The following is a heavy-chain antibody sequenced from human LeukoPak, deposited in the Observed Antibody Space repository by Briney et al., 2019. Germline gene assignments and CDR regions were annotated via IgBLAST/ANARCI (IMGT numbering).Heavy chain of an antibody. Sequence: ASVKVSCKASGYTFTSYGISWVRPAPGQGLEWMGWISAYNGNTNYAQKLQGRVTMTTDTSTSTAYMELRSLRSDDTAVYYCARGFVVVPAAKQNAFDIWGQGTMVTVSS. CDR1: GYTFTSYG. CDR2: ISAYNGNT. D-gene: IGHD2-2*01. J-gene: IGHJ3*02. CDR3: ARGFVVVPAAKQNAFDI. V-gene: IGHV1-18*01.